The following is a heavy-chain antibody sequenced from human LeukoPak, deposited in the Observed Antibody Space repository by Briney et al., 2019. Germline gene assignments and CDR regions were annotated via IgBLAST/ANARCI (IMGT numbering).Heavy chain of an antibody. CDR3: AREGLVGAMPRAFDI. J-gene: IGHJ3*02. CDR1: GGSFSGYY. V-gene: IGHV4-34*01. D-gene: IGHD1-26*01. CDR2: INHSGST. Sequence: PSETLSLTCAVCGGSFSGYYWSWIRQPPGKGLEWIGEINHSGSTNYNPSLKSRVTISVDTSKNQFSLKLSSVTAADTAVYYCAREGLVGAMPRAFDIWGQGTMVTVSS.